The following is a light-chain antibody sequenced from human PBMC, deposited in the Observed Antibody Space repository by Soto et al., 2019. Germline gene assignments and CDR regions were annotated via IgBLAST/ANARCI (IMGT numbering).Light chain of an antibody. CDR3: WSYAGSSTFFYV. V-gene: IGLV2-23*02. Sequence: QSVLTQSASVSGSPGQSITISCTGTSNDVESFNLVSWYQQHPGKAPKLMIYEVTKRPSGVSNRFSGSKSGNTASLTISGLQAEDEADYYCWSYAGSSTFFYVFGSGTKVTVL. CDR1: SNDVESFNL. CDR2: EVT. J-gene: IGLJ1*01.